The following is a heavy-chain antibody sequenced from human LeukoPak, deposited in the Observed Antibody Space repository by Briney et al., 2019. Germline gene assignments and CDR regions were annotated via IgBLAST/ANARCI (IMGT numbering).Heavy chain of an antibody. J-gene: IGHJ4*02. V-gene: IGHV4-38-2*02. CDR3: ARDLDGYNPN. CDR2: IYHSGST. CDR1: GYSISSGYY. D-gene: IGHD5-24*01. Sequence: PSETLSLTCAVSGYSISSGYYWGWIRQPPGKGLEWIGSIYHSGSTYYNPSLKSRVTISVDTSKNQFSLKLSSVTAADTAVYYCARDLDGYNPNWGQGTLVTVSS.